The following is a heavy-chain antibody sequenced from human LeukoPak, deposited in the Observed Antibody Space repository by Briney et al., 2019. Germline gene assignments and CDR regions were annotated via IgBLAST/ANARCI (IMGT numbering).Heavy chain of an antibody. CDR1: GGSISSSSYY. Sequence: SQTLSLTCTVSGGSISSSSYYWGWLRHPPGKGLEWIGSMYYSRSTYYNPSLKRRVTILVATSKNTFFLKLCSVAASSTCVYFCVAGSSWYSIFDYCSQGTLVTV. D-gene: IGHD6-13*01. V-gene: IGHV4-39*07. J-gene: IGHJ4*02. CDR2: MYYSRST. CDR3: VAGSSWYSIFDY.